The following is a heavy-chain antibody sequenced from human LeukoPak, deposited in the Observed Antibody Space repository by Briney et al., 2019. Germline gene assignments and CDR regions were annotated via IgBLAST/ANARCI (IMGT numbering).Heavy chain of an antibody. CDR2: ISGSGDTT. Sequence: GGSLRLSCAASGFTFSSYAMSLVRQAPGKGLEWVSEISGSGDTTYYADSVKGRFTISRDNSKNTLYLQMNSLRAEDTAVYHCAKELWFGESAFDHWGQGTLVTVSS. CDR1: GFTFSSYA. D-gene: IGHD3-10*01. CDR3: AKELWFGESAFDH. V-gene: IGHV3-23*01. J-gene: IGHJ4*02.